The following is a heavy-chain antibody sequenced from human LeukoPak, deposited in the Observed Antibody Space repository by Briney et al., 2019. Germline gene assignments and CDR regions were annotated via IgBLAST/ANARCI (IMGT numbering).Heavy chain of an antibody. J-gene: IGHJ4*02. CDR3: AREPTYSSSWYTSCDY. Sequence: PGGSLRLSCAASGFTFSDYHMSWIRQAPGKGLEWVSYISSSGSTIYYADSVKGRFTISRDNAKNSLYLQMNSLRAEDTAVYYCAREPTYSSSWYTSCDYWGQGTLVTVSS. CDR1: GFTFSDYH. CDR2: ISSSGSTI. V-gene: IGHV3-11*04. D-gene: IGHD6-13*01.